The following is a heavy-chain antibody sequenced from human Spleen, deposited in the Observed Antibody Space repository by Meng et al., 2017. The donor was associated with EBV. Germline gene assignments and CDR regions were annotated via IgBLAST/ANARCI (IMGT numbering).Heavy chain of an antibody. CDR1: GFTLSSYW. CDR2: INSDGNVI. V-gene: IGHV3-74*01. J-gene: IGHJ4*02. Sequence: EGQVMESGGGLVQPGGSLRLSCADSGFTLSSYWVHWVRQAPGKGLVWVSRINSDGNVITYADSVKGRFTISRDNAKNTVYLQMNNVRVEDTAVYYCAKDCFGAKDSWGQGTLVTVSS. D-gene: IGHD1-26*01. CDR3: AKDCFGAKDS.